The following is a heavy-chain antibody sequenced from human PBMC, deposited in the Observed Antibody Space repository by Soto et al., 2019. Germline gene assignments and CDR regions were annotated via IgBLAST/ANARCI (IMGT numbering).Heavy chain of an antibody. CDR3: ARDQVLRYSNYYYYGMDV. Sequence: SETLSLTCTVSGGSISSGDYYWSWIRQPPGKGLEWIGYIYYSGSTYYNPSLKGRVTISVDTSKNQFSLKLSSVTAADTAVYYCARDQVLRYSNYYYYGMDVWGQGTTVTVSS. V-gene: IGHV4-30-4*01. CDR1: GGSISSGDYY. J-gene: IGHJ6*02. D-gene: IGHD3-9*01. CDR2: IYYSGST.